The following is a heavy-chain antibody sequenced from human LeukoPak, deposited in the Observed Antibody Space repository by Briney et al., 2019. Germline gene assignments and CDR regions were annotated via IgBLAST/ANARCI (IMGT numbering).Heavy chain of an antibody. CDR1: GFTFSRYW. CDR3: AREGYSSGQFHGFDI. J-gene: IGHJ3*02. V-gene: IGHV3-7*03. CDR2: IKQDGSEK. Sequence: PGGSLRLSCAASGFTFSRYWMSWVRQAPGKGLEWVADIKQDGSEKYYVDSVKGRFTISRDNAKNSLYLQMNSLRAEDTALYYCAREGYSSGQFHGFDIWGQGTMVTVSS. D-gene: IGHD6-19*01.